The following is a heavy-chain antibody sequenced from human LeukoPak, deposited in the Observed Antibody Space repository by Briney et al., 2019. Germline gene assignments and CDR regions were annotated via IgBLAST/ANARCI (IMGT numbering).Heavy chain of an antibody. CDR3: ARGSGYYYDSSGYYEDY. V-gene: IGHV3-20*04. CDR2: INWNGGSV. J-gene: IGHJ4*02. D-gene: IGHD3-22*01. CDR1: GFTFDDYG. Sequence: GGSLRLSCAASGFTFDDYGMSWVRQAPGKGLEWVSGINWNGGSVGYADPVKGRFTISRDNAKNSLYLQMNSLRAEDTALYYCARGSGYYYDSSGYYEDYWGQGTLVTVSS.